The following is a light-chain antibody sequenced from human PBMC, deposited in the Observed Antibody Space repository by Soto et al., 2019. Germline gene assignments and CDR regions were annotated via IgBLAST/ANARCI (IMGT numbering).Light chain of an antibody. V-gene: IGLV2-14*02. CDR3: QSYDSSLSRI. Sequence: QSALTQPASVSGSPGQSITISCTGTSSDVGSYNLVSWYQQHPGKAPKLMIYEGSKRPSGVSNRFSGSKSGNTASLTISGLQAEDETDYYCQSYDSSLSRIFGTGTKVTVL. J-gene: IGLJ1*01. CDR2: EGS. CDR1: SSDVGSYNL.